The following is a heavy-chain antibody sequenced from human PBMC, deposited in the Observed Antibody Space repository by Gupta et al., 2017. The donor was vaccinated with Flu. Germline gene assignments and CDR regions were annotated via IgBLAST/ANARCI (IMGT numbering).Heavy chain of an antibody. J-gene: IGHJ4*02. Sequence: QVLLQQRRAGLSKPSDTLPLTCAVYGRSSSGYYWSWIRQPPGKGLEWIGEINHSGSTNYNPSLKSRVTISVDTSKNQFSLKLGSVTAADTAVYYCARAPCSGDCSYYFDYWGQGTLVTVSS. CDR2: INHSGST. CDR1: GRSSSGYY. CDR3: ARAPCSGDCSYYFDY. V-gene: IGHV4-34*01. D-gene: IGHD2-21*02.